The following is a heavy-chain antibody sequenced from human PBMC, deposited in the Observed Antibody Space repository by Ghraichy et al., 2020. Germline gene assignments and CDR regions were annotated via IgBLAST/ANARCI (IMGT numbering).Heavy chain of an antibody. CDR1: GGSISSSSYY. D-gene: IGHD1-26*01. J-gene: IGHJ3*02. V-gene: IGHV4-39*01. Sequence: GSLSLTCTVSGGSISSSSYYWGWIRQPPGKGLEWIGSIYYSGSTYYNPSLKSRVTISVDTSKNQFSLKLSSVTAADTAVYYCARHLVGSSPDAFDIWGQGTMVTVSS. CDR2: IYYSGST. CDR3: ARHLVGSSPDAFDI.